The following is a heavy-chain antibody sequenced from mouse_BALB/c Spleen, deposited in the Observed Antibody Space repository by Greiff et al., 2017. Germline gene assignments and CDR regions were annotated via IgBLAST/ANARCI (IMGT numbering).Heavy chain of an antibody. V-gene: IGHV6-6*02. CDR2: IRLKSNNYAT. CDR3: TRGYDGPYAMDY. J-gene: IGHJ4*01. Sequence: EVKVEESGGGLVQPGGSMKLSCVASGFTFSNYWMNWVRQSPEKGLEWVAEIRLKSNNYATHYAESVKGRFTISRDDSKSSVYLQMNNLRAEDTGIYYCTRGYDGPYAMDYWGQGTSVTVSS. D-gene: IGHD2-3*01. CDR1: GFTFSNYW.